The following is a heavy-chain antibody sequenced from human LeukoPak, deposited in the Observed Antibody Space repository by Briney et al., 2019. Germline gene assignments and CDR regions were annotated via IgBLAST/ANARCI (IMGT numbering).Heavy chain of an antibody. D-gene: IGHD4-17*01. CDR1: GYSIGSGYY. Sequence: SETLSLTCAVSGYSIGSGYYWGWIRQPPRKGLEWIGSIYYSGSTYYNPSLKSRVTISVDTSKNQFSLKVSSVTAADTAVYYCARRGGDYSIDYWGQGTLVTVSS. V-gene: IGHV4-38-2*01. J-gene: IGHJ4*02. CDR3: ARRGGDYSIDY. CDR2: IYYSGST.